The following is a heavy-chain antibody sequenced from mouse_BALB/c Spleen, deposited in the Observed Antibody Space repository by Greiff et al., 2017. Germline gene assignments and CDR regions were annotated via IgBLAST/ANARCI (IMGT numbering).Heavy chain of an antibody. J-gene: IGHJ1*01. CDR1: GYTFTSYD. CDR3: ARKVGYGSSYWYFDV. D-gene: IGHD1-1*01. V-gene: IGHV1-85*01. CDR2: IFPGDGST. Sequence: QVQLKESGAELVKPGASVKLSCKASGYTFTSYDINWVRQRPEQGLEWIGWIFPGDGSTKYNEKLKGKATLTTDKSSSTASIQLSRLTSEDSAVYFCARKVGYGSSYWYFDVWGAGTTVTVSS.